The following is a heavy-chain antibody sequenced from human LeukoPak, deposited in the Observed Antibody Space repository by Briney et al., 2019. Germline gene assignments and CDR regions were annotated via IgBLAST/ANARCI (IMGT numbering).Heavy chain of an antibody. J-gene: IGHJ4*02. D-gene: IGHD6-13*01. V-gene: IGHV3-11*01. Sequence: GSLRLSCAASEFTFSDYYMSWIRQAPGKGLEWVSYISYSGDTIYYADSVKGRFTVSRDNAKNSLYLQMNSLRAEDTAVYYCARLGIITAAGSNDYWGQGTLVTVSS. CDR2: ISYSGDTI. CDR3: ARLGIITAAGSNDY. CDR1: EFTFSDYY.